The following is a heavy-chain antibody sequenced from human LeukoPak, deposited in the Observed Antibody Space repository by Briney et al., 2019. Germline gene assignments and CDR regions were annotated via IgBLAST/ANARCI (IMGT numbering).Heavy chain of an antibody. D-gene: IGHD5-24*01. J-gene: IGHJ4*02. V-gene: IGHV5-51*01. CDR2: IYPGDSVT. CDR1: GYTFTSYW. CDR3: ARRGDGYNLNFDY. Sequence: GESLKIPFKGTGYTFTSYWIGWVRQMPGKGLEWMGSIYPGDSVTRYSPSFQGQVTISADKSISTAYLQWSSLKASDTAMYYCARRGDGYNLNFDYWGQGTLVTVSS.